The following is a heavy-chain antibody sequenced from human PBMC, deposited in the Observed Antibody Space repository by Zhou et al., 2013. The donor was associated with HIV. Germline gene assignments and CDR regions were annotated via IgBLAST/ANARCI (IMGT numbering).Heavy chain of an antibody. D-gene: IGHD2-21*02. CDR3: VRDQKDYGGDSDLDY. Sequence: QVQLVQSGAEVKKPGSSVKVSCKTVGATFRSYGVSWVRQAPWTRALSGSEGIIPVLGLTTYAQKFQGGVTITADKATTTVYMEVGRLRSEDTAVYYCVRDQKDYGGDSDLDYWGQGTLVTVSS. CDR2: IIPVLGLT. V-gene: IGHV1-69*04. J-gene: IGHJ4*02. CDR1: GATFRSYG.